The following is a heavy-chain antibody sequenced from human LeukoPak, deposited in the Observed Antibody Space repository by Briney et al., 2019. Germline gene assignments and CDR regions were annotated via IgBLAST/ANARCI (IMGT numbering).Heavy chain of an antibody. J-gene: IGHJ4*02. D-gene: IGHD2-21*01. CDR2: IYYSGST. V-gene: IGHV4-39*07. CDR1: GGSISSSSYY. CDR3: ARDRPCGGDCYLSYYFDY. Sequence: SETLSLTCTVSGGSISSSSYYWGWIRQPPGKGLEWIGSIYYSGSTYYNPSLKSRVTISVDTSKNQFSLKLSSVTAADTAVYYCARDRPCGGDCYLSYYFDYWGQGTLVTVSS.